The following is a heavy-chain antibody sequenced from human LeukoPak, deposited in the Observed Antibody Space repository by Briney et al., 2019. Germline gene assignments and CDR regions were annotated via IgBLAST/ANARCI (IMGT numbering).Heavy chain of an antibody. CDR2: IHNSGTT. CDR1: GGPFSGYF. V-gene: IGHV4-34*01. D-gene: IGHD3-10*01. J-gene: IGHJ4*02. Sequence: SETLSLTCAVSGGPFSGYFWSWIRQSSGKGLEWIGEIHNSGTTNYNPSLNSRVTISEDTSKNQFYLNLSSVTAADTAVYYCARRYYYNLGSFPFDFWGQGTLVTVSP. CDR3: ARRYYYNLGSFPFDF.